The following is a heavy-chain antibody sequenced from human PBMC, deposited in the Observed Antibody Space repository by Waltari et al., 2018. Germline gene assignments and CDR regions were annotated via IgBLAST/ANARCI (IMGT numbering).Heavy chain of an antibody. D-gene: IGHD3-10*01. CDR3: ARQGKEMSDWYFDL. CDR2: IYYSGNS. V-gene: IGHV4-39*01. Sequence: QLQLQESGPGLVKPSETLSLTCTVSDVPMGDSHYYWAWVRQPPGKGLESIAYIYYSGNSYYNPALESRVTISVDAAKRQFTLKLKSTSAADTADYYCARQGKEMSDWYFDLWGRGILVTVSS. J-gene: IGHJ2*01. CDR1: DVPMGDSHYY.